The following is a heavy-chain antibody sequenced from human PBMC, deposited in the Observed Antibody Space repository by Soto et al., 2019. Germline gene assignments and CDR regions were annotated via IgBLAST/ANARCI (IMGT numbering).Heavy chain of an antibody. D-gene: IGHD2-8*02. CDR1: GFTASNYA. CDR2: ISDSGRSA. Sequence: VQLLESGGGLVQPGGSLRLSCGASGFTASNYAMTWVRQAPGKGLQWVSTISDSGRSAYYADSVKGRFAISRDNSKNTLFLQMNDRRAEDTAVYFCAKDARRTGLVGHWIDWGQGTLVTVSS. V-gene: IGHV3-23*01. CDR3: AKDARRTGLVGHWID. J-gene: IGHJ4*02.